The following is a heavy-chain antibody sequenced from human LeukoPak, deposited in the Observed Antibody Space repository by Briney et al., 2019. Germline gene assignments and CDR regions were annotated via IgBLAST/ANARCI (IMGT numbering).Heavy chain of an antibody. CDR2: IYSSGSC. CDR3: ARSPVTTIYWYFGL. J-gene: IGHJ2*01. Sequence: SETLSLTCTVSGGSISDYYWSWIRQPAGKGLEWIGRIYSSGSCNYNPSLRGRVTMSVDTSTNQFSLRLYSVTAADTAVYFCARSPVTTIYWYFGLWGRGTLVTVSS. V-gene: IGHV4-4*07. D-gene: IGHD4-17*01. CDR1: GGSISDYY.